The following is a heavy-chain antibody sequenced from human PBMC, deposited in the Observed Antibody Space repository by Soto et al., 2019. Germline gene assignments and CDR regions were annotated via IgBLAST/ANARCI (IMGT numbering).Heavy chain of an antibody. D-gene: IGHD3-22*01. Sequence: PGGSLRLSCAASGFTFSSYAMSWVRQAPGKGLEWVSAISGSGGSTYYADSVKGRFTISRDNSKNTLYLQMNSLRAEDTAVYYCAKYYDSSGYYYGWFDPWGQGTLVTVSS. CDR1: GFTFSSYA. V-gene: IGHV3-23*01. J-gene: IGHJ5*02. CDR2: ISGSGGST. CDR3: AKYYDSSGYYYGWFDP.